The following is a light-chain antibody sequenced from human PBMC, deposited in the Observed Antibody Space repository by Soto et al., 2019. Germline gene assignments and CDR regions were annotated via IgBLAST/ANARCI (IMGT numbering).Light chain of an antibody. V-gene: IGLV2-14*01. CDR1: SSDVGGYNY. Sequence: QSALTQPASVSGSPGKSITISCTGTSSDVGGYNYVSWYQQHPGKAPKLMIYEVSNRPSGVSTRSSGSKSGNTASLTISGLQAEDESYYYCRLYTSSCTLSFFGTVTKVTVL. J-gene: IGLJ1*01. CDR2: EVS. CDR3: RLYTSSCTLSF.